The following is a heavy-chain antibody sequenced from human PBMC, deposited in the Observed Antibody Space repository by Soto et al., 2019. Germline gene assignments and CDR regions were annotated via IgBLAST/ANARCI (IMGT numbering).Heavy chain of an antibody. D-gene: IGHD2-2*03. CDR3: ARLNGYCISTNCHGYYGMDV. J-gene: IGHJ6*02. V-gene: IGHV4-39*01. CDR1: GGFVSSSSYS. CDR2: IYSSENT. Sequence: SETLSLTCSVSGGFVSSSSYSWGWIRQSPGKGLEWIGTIYSSENTYYNPSLLSRVTISVDTSKNEFSLRLSSVTASDTAVYFCARLNGYCISTNCHGYYGMDVWGQGTTVTVSS.